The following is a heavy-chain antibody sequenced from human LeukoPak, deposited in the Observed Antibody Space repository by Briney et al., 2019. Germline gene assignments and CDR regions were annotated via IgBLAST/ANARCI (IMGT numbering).Heavy chain of an antibody. CDR2: IYYSGST. Sequence: SETLSLTCTVSGGPISSSNYYWGWIRQPPGKGLEWIGSIYYSGSTYYNPSLKSRLTISVDTSKNQFSLKLSSVTAADTAVYYCAGVVKEGAGLLWVDYFDYWGQGTLVTVSS. CDR1: GGPISSSNYY. D-gene: IGHD2-2*01. V-gene: IGHV4-39*01. CDR3: AGVVKEGAGLLWVDYFDY. J-gene: IGHJ4*02.